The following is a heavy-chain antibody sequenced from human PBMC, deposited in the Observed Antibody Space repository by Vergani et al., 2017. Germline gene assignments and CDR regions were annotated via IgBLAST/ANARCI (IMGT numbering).Heavy chain of an antibody. J-gene: IGHJ4*02. D-gene: IGHD3-22*01. CDR2: IYYSGST. CDR1: GGSISSYY. V-gene: IGHV4-59*08. CDR3: ARVVADYDSGGAFDY. Sequence: QVQLQESGPGLVKPSETLSLTCTVSGGSISSYYWSWIRQPPGKGLEWIGYIYYSGSTNYNPSLKSRVTISVDTSKNQFSLKLSSVTAADTAVYYCARVVADYDSGGAFDYWGQGTLVTVSS.